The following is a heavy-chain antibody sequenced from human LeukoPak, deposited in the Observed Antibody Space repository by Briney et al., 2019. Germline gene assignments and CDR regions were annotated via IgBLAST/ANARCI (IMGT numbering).Heavy chain of an antibody. D-gene: IGHD6-19*01. V-gene: IGHV1-2*06. J-gene: IGHJ5*02. Sequence: ASVKVSCKASGYTFTGYYMHWVRQAPGQGLEWKGRINPNSGGTNYAQKFQGRVTMTRDTSISTAYMELSRLRSDDTAVYYCARGRLLARWLANNWFDPWGQGTLVTVSS. CDR1: GYTFTGYY. CDR3: ARGRLLARWLANNWFDP. CDR2: INPNSGGT.